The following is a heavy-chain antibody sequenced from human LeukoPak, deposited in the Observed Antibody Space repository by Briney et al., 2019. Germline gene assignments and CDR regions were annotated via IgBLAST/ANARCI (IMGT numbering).Heavy chain of an antibody. CDR1: GGTFSSYA. D-gene: IGHD2-15*01. CDR3: ARSRYCSGGSCYSHYYGMDV. Sequence: SVKVSCKASGGTFSSYAISWVRQAPGQGLEWMRGIIPIFGTANYAQKFQGRVTITADESTSTAYMELSSLRSEDTAVYYCARSRYCSGGSCYSHYYGMDVWGQGTTVTVSS. V-gene: IGHV1-69*01. J-gene: IGHJ6*02. CDR2: IIPIFGTA.